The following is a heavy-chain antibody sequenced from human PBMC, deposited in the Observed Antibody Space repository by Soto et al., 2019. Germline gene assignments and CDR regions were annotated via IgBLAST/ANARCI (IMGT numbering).Heavy chain of an antibody. CDR3: ARKITMVRGVPIGY. Sequence: ASVKVSCKASEYTFTRHDITSPRQAPGQGREWMGWMNPNSGNTGYAQKFQGRVTMTRNTSISTAYMELSSLRSEDTAVYYCARKITMVRGVPIGYWGQGTLVTVSS. D-gene: IGHD3-10*01. CDR1: EYTFTRHD. J-gene: IGHJ4*02. V-gene: IGHV1-8*01. CDR2: MNPNSGNT.